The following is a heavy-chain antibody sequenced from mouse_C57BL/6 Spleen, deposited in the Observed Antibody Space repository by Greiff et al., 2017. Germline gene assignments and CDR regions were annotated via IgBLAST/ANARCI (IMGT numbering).Heavy chain of an antibody. CDR2: IYPGDGDT. CDR3: ARWGTTVVADY. Sequence: QVHVKQSGAELVKPGASVKISCKASGYAFSSYWMNWVKQRPGKGLEWIGQIYPGDGDTNYNGKFKGKATLTADKSSSTAYMQLSSLTSEDSAVYFCARWGTTVVADYWGQGTTLTVSS. D-gene: IGHD1-1*01. J-gene: IGHJ2*01. V-gene: IGHV1-80*01. CDR1: GYAFSSYW.